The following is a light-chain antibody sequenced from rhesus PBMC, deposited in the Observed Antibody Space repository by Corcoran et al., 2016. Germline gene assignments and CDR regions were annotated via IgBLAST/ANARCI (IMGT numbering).Light chain of an antibody. CDR1: QAMNTN. J-gene: IGKJ2*01. CDR2: AAY. CDR3: LQYNSYPYS. Sequence: DIQMTQSPSALSASVGDRVTITCRASQAMNTNLNWYQQKPGNPPRRLIYAAYTLESGVPSRVSGSGSGTHFTLTIRSLQPEDIATYYCLQYNSYPYSFGQGTKVEIK. V-gene: IGKV1-43*01.